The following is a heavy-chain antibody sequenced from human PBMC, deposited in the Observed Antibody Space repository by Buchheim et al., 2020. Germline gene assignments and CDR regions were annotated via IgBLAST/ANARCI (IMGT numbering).Heavy chain of an antibody. CDR1: GDSVSNGNW. V-gene: IGHV4-4*02. CDR2: IDHSGFT. CDR3: ARDSGYRSEY. J-gene: IGHJ4*02. D-gene: IGHD5-18*01. Sequence: QVQLQESGPGLVKPSGTLSLTCAVSGDSVSNGNWWNWVRQPPGNGLEWIGEIDHSGFTNYNPSLKSRVSLELDKPKNQFSPKLTSVTAADTAVYYCARDSGYRSEYGGQGTL.